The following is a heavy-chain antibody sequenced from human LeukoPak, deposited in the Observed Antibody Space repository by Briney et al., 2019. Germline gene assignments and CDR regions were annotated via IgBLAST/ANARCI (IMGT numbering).Heavy chain of an antibody. V-gene: IGHV4-59*01. Sequence: SETLSLTCTVSGGSISGYYWSWIRQPPGKGLEWIGNFHYSGSTTYNPSLKSRVTISVDTSKNQFSLKLSSVTAADTAVYYCARDLLQRGYSGYGPRHFDYWGQGTLVTVSS. J-gene: IGHJ4*02. CDR2: FHYSGST. CDR3: ARDLLQRGYSGYGPRHFDY. D-gene: IGHD5-12*01. CDR1: GGSISGYY.